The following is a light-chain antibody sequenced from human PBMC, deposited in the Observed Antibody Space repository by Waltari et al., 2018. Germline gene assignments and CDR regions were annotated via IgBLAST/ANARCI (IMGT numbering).Light chain of an antibody. V-gene: IGLV2-11*01. CDR3: CSYAGSYTWV. CDR2: DGS. CDR1: SSDVGGYNY. J-gene: IGLJ3*02. Sequence: QSALTQPRSVSGSPGQSVTISCTGPSSDVGGYNYGSWYPQHPGKAPHLMIYDGSKRPSGVPDRFSGSKSGNTASLTISGLQAEDEADFYCCSYAGSYTWVFGGGTKLTVL.